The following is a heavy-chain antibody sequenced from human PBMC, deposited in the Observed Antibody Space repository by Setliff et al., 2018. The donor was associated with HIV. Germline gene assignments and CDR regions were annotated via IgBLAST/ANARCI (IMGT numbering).Heavy chain of an antibody. Sequence: SETLSLTCAVSGYSVNSDFYWGWIRHSPGRGLEWIGYIYYSGSTYYNPSLKSRVTISVDTSKDQFSLKLSSVTAADTAVYYCASPSDQTAGDITGTNHLFDYWGQGTLVTVSS. CDR1: GYSVNSDFY. V-gene: IGHV4-38-2*01. D-gene: IGHD1-20*01. J-gene: IGHJ4*02. CDR2: IYYSGST. CDR3: ASPSDQTAGDITGTNHLFDY.